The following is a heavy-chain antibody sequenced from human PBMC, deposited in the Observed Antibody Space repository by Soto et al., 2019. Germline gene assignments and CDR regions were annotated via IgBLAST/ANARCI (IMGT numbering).Heavy chain of an antibody. Sequence: PGGSLRLSCAASGFTVSSNYMSWVRQAPGKGLEWVSVNSGGSTYYADSVKGRFTISRDNSKNTLYLQMNSLRAEDTAVYYCARDRVESGYPEYFQHWGQGTLVTVSS. CDR1: GFTVSSNY. CDR3: ARDRVESGYPEYFQH. CDR2: NSGGST. D-gene: IGHD3-22*01. J-gene: IGHJ1*01. V-gene: IGHV3-53*01.